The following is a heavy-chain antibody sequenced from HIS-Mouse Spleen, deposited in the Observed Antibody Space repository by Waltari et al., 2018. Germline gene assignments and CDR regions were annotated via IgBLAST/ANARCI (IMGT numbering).Heavy chain of an antibody. CDR2: ISYDGSNK. CDR1: GFPFSRYG. V-gene: IGHV3-30*18. D-gene: IGHD6-19*01. CDR3: AKASSGWLDY. J-gene: IGHJ4*02. Sequence: QVQLVESGGGVVQPGRSLRLSCAASGFPFSRYGMPWVRQAPGKGLEWVAVISYDGSNKYYADSVKGRFTISRDNSKNTLYLQMNSLRAEDTAVYYCAKASSGWLDYWGQGTLVTVSS.